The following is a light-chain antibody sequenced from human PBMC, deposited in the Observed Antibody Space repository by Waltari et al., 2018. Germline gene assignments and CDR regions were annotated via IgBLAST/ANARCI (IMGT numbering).Light chain of an antibody. CDR2: EVF. V-gene: IGLV2-23*02. CDR1: TRAVGSYDL. Sequence: QSALTHPASVSGTPGQSITISCSGTTRAVGSYDLVSWYQQHPGEAPNLLICEVFKRPPDTSSRFSGAKSGSTASLTISGLQPEDEADYYCCSYAGRGTYVFGSGTKVTVL. CDR3: CSYAGRGTYV. J-gene: IGLJ1*01.